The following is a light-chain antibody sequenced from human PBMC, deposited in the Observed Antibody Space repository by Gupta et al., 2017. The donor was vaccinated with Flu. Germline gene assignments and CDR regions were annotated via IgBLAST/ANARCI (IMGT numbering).Light chain of an antibody. Sequence: PSSLSALEGDRVAITCRASRNISNYINWYQCKPGQAPKRLIYAASGLHTGVPSRFSGSGSGTDFTLTISGLRPEDSATYYCQQSVSLPVTFGQGTKMEI. CDR2: AAS. V-gene: IGKV1-39*01. CDR1: RNISNY. J-gene: IGKJ2*01. CDR3: QQSVSLPVT.